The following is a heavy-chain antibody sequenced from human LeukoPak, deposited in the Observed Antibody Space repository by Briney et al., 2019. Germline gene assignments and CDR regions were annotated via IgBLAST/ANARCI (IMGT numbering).Heavy chain of an antibody. CDR2: IIPIFGTA. D-gene: IGHD2-21*02. Sequence: GASVKVSCKASGGTFSSYAISWVRQAPGQGLEWMGGIIPIFGTANYAQKFQGGVTITADESTSTAYMELRSLRSDDTAVYYCARDAPRDCGGDCYPPAFDYWGQGTLVTVSS. V-gene: IGHV1-69*13. J-gene: IGHJ4*02. CDR3: ARDAPRDCGGDCYPPAFDY. CDR1: GGTFSSYA.